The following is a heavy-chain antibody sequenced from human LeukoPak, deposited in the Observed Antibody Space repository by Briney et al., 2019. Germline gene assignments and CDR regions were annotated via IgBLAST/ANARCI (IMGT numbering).Heavy chain of an antibody. Sequence: PSETLSLTCAVNGGSFSGYYWSWIRQPPGKGLEWIGEINHSGSTNYNPSLKSRVTISVDTSKNQFSLKLSSVTAADTAVYYCARDRLRLRSSGAFDIWGQGTMVTVSS. J-gene: IGHJ3*02. V-gene: IGHV4-34*01. CDR3: ARDRLRLRSSGAFDI. CDR1: GGSFSGYY. D-gene: IGHD4-17*01. CDR2: INHSGST.